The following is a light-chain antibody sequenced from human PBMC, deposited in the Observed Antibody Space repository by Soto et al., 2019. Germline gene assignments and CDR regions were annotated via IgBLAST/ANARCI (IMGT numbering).Light chain of an antibody. V-gene: IGLV2-14*01. Sequence: QSALTQPASVSGSPGQSITISCTGTSSNVGGNKYVSWYQQYPGKVPKLLINKVTNRPSGVSYRFSGSKSGNTASLTISALLADDEADYFCASSTSDSRYVFGNGTEVTVL. J-gene: IGLJ1*01. CDR3: ASSTSDSRYV. CDR1: SSNVGGNKY. CDR2: KVT.